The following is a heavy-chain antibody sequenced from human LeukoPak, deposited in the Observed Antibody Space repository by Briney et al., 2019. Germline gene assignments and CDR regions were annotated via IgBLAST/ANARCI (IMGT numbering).Heavy chain of an antibody. CDR2: IIHRGST. V-gene: IGHV4-34*12. Sequence: SETLSLTCAVYGGSFSGYYWSWIRQPPGKGLEWIGEIIHRGSTNYNPSLKSRLTISVDTSKNQFSLKLSSVTAADTAVYYCARTRYYYNSRSYGAPYYFDYWGQGTLVTVSS. J-gene: IGHJ4*02. CDR3: ARTRYYYNSRSYGAPYYFDY. CDR1: GGSFSGYY. D-gene: IGHD3-10*01.